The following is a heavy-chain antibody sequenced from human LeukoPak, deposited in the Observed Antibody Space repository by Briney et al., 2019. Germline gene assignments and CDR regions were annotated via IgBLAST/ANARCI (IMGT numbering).Heavy chain of an antibody. Sequence: SETLSLTCAVYGVSFSGYYWSWIRQPPGKGLEWIGEINHSGSTNYNPSLKSRVTISVDTSKNQFSLKLSSVTAADTAVYYCARQAGGYSYGLNWFDPWGQGTLVTVSS. D-gene: IGHD5-18*01. J-gene: IGHJ5*02. CDR2: INHSGST. CDR3: ARQAGGYSYGLNWFDP. V-gene: IGHV4-34*01. CDR1: GVSFSGYY.